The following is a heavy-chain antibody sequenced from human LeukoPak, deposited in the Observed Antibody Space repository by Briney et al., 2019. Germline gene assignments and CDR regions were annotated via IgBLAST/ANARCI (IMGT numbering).Heavy chain of an antibody. D-gene: IGHD3-22*01. CDR2: INRNGGST. J-gene: IGHJ4*02. CDR3: ARDLVGGGYYFSYYFDY. CDR1: GFTLDDYG. V-gene: IGHV3-20*04. Sequence: GGSLRLSCAASGFTLDDYGMSWVRQAPGKGLEWVSVINRNGGSTGYADSVKGRFTISRDNAKNSLYLQMNSLRAEDTALYYCARDLVGGGYYFSYYFDYWGQGTLVTVSS.